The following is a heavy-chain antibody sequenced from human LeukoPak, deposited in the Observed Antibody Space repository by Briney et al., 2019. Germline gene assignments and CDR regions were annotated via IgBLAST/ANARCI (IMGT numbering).Heavy chain of an antibody. D-gene: IGHD2-2*01. CDR2: IRSKAYGGTT. Sequence: GRSLRLSCTASGFTFGDYAMSWIRQAPGKGLEWVGFIRSKAYGGTTEYAASVKGRFTISRDDSKSIAYLQMNSLKTEDTAVYYCTRDPYSLYCSSTSCSSGNWFDPWGQGTLVTVSS. J-gene: IGHJ5*02. CDR3: TRDPYSLYCSSTSCSSGNWFDP. V-gene: IGHV3-49*03. CDR1: GFTFGDYA.